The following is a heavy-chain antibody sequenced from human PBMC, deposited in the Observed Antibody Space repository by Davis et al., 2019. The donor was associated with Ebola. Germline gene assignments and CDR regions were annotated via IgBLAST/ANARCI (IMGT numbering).Heavy chain of an antibody. CDR1: GFTFSSYA. V-gene: IGHV3-23*01. J-gene: IGHJ6*04. CDR3: ARSGLSFGVVKYHYGMDV. Sequence: GESLKISCAASGFTFSSYAMSWVRQAPGKGLEWVSTISNSVGSTYYADSVKGRFTISRDNSKKTMYLQMNSLRAEDTAVYYCARSGLSFGVVKYHYGMDVWGKGTTVTVSS. CDR2: ISNSVGST. D-gene: IGHD3-3*01.